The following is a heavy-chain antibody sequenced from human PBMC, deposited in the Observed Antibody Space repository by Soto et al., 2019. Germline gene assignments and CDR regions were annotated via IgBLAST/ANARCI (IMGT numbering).Heavy chain of an antibody. CDR3: ARERGDPENYYYYYYMDV. CDR2: IYSGGST. D-gene: IGHD3-16*01. Sequence: GGSLRLSCAASGFTVTSTYMSWVRQAPGKGLEWVSVIYSGGSTYYADSVKGRFTISRDNSKNTLHLQMNSLRVEDTAVYYCARERGDPENYYYYYYMDVWGKGTTVTVSS. V-gene: IGHV3-66*01. CDR1: GFTVTSTY. J-gene: IGHJ6*03.